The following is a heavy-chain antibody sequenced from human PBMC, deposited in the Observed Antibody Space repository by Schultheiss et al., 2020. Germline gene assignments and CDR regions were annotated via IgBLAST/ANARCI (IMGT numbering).Heavy chain of an antibody. J-gene: IGHJ5*02. D-gene: IGHD3-22*01. CDR2: ISSSSSTI. CDR1: GFTFSSYS. Sequence: GGSLRLSCAASGFTFSSYSMNWVRQAPGKGLEWVSSISSSSSTIYYADSVKGRFTISRDNAKNSLYLQMNSLRDEDTAVYYCARAAYYYDSSGSLFDEGFDPWGQGTLVTVSA. V-gene: IGHV3-48*02. CDR3: ARAAYYYDSSGSLFDEGFDP.